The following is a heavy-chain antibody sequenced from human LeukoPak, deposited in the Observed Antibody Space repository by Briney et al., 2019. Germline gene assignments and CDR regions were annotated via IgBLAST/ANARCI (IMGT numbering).Heavy chain of an antibody. CDR2: MYPGDSDT. V-gene: IGHV5-51*01. CDR1: GYTFTNYW. CDR3: ARGDYGDFRVFYTLFDY. D-gene: IGHD4-17*01. Sequence: GESLKISCKGSGYTFTNYWIGWVRQMPGKGLEWMGIMYPGDSDTRYSPSFQGQVTISADKSISTAYLQWSSLKASDTAMYYCARGDYGDFRVFYTLFDYWGQGALVTVSS. J-gene: IGHJ4*02.